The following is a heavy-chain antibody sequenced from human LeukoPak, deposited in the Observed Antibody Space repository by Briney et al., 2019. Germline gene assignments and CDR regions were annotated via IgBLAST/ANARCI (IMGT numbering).Heavy chain of an antibody. Sequence: SETLSLTCAVYGGSFSGYYWSWIRQPPGKGLEWIGEINHSGSTNYNPSLKSRVTISVDTSKNQFSLKLTSVTAADTAVYYCARVSGYDWESFYDYWGQGTLVTVSS. D-gene: IGHD5-12*01. CDR2: INHSGST. V-gene: IGHV4-34*01. J-gene: IGHJ4*02. CDR3: ARVSGYDWESFYDY. CDR1: GGSFSGYY.